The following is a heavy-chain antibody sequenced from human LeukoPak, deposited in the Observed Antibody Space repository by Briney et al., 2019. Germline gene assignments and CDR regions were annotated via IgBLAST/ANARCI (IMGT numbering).Heavy chain of an antibody. CDR3: ATKQWLAPPPDS. Sequence: GSLRLSCAASGFTLSKYWMLWVRQAPGKGLESVSRINTDGTVTTYADSVKGRFTVSRDNADNTMFLQMNSVRDEDTAVYYCATKQWLAPPPDSWGQGTPVTVSS. J-gene: IGHJ4*02. D-gene: IGHD6-19*01. CDR2: INTDGTVT. V-gene: IGHV3-74*01. CDR1: GFTLSKYW.